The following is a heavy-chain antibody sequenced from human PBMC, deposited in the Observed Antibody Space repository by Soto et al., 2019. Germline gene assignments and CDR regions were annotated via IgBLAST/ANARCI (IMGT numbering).Heavy chain of an antibody. CDR1: GFVVSRNY. CDR3: ARSPYCGTECNSGYLDF. CDR2: MYSDGKT. J-gene: IGHJ4*02. V-gene: IGHV3-53*01. Sequence: EVQLVESGGGLIQPGGSLRLSCATSGFVVSRNYMHWVRQAPGKGLEWVAVMYSDGKTYYAESVKGRFTSSRDNSKSTVFLHMKSLTAEDTAVYYCARSPYCGTECNSGYLDFWGQGSLVTVSS. D-gene: IGHD2-21*01.